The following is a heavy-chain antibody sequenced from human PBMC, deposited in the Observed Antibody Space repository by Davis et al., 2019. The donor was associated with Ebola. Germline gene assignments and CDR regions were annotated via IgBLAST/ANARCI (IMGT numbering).Heavy chain of an antibody. J-gene: IGHJ4*02. CDR1: GFTFSSYA. CDR2: ISGSGGST. Sequence: GESLKISCAASGFTFSSYAMSWVRQAPGKGLEWVPAISGSGGSTYYADSVKGRFTISRDNAKNSLYLQMNSLRAEDTAVYYCAKDVVVPAAIYFDYWGQGTLVTVSS. D-gene: IGHD2-2*01. V-gene: IGHV3-23*01. CDR3: AKDVVVPAAIYFDY.